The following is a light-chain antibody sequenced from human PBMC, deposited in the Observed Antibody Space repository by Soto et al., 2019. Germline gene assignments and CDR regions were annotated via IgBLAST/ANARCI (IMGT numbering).Light chain of an antibody. J-gene: IGKJ4*01. CDR2: GAS. V-gene: IGKV1-8*01. CDR1: QAISNY. CDR3: QQYYSYPLT. Sequence: ASRITQSPSSLSASTGDRVTITCRASQAISNYLAWYQQRPGRAPRLLVYGASKLESGVPSRFSGSGSGTDFTLSIGRLQSEDFATYFCQQYYSYPLTFGGGTKVDIK.